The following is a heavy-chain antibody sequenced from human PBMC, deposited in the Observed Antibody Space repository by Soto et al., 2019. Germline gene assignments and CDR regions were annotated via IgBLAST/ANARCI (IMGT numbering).Heavy chain of an antibody. V-gene: IGHV3-30*18. CDR1: GFTFSSYE. Sequence: PGGSLRLSCAASGFTFSSYEMNWVRQAPGKGLEWVAVISYDGSNKYYADSVKGRFTISRDNSKNTLYLQMNSLRAEDTAVYYCAKGGAGSIAARHPLWYWGQGTLVTVSS. CDR2: ISYDGSNK. D-gene: IGHD6-6*01. CDR3: AKGGAGSIAARHPLWY. J-gene: IGHJ4*02.